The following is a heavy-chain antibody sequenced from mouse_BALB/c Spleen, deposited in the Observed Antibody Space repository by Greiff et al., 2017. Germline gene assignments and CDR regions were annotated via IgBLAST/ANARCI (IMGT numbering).Heavy chain of an antibody. CDR3: ARSEKGYGYYAMDY. V-gene: IGHV5-17*02. D-gene: IGHD2-10*02. CDR1: GFTFSSFG. CDR2: ISSGSSTI. J-gene: IGHJ4*01. Sequence: EVKVVESGGGLVQPGGSRKLSCAASGFTFSSFGMHWVRQAPEKGLEWVAYISSGSSTIYYADTVKGRFTISRDNPKNTLFLQMTSLRSEDTAMYYCARSEKGYGYYAMDYWGQGTSVTVSS.